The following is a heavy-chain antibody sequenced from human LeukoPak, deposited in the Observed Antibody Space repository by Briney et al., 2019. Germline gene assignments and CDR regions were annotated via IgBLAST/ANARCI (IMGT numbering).Heavy chain of an antibody. J-gene: IGHJ4*02. CDR1: GYTFTKFA. CDR3: ARGGSYVHY. Sequence: SCKGSGYTFTKFAISWVRQAPGKGLEWVAYINSGGSAIYYADSVKGRFTISRDNAKNSLYLQMNSLRADDTAVYYCARGGSYVHYWGQGILVTVSS. CDR2: INSGGSAI. V-gene: IGHV3-48*03. D-gene: IGHD1-26*01.